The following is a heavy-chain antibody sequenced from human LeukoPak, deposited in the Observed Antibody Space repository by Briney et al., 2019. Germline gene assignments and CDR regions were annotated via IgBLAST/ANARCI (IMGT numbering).Heavy chain of an antibody. CDR2: IYSGGST. V-gene: IGHV3-53*01. D-gene: IGHD3-10*01. CDR3: ARGFPEGAFDY. J-gene: IGHJ4*02. CDR1: GFNFNNYW. Sequence: GGSLRLSCAASGFNFNNYWMSWVRQAPGKGLEWVSVIYSGGSTYYADSVKGRFTISRDNSKNTLYLQMNSLRAEDTAVYYCARGFPEGAFDYWGQGTLVTVSS.